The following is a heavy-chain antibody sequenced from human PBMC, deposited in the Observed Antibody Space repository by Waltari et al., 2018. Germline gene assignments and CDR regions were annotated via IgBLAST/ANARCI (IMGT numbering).Heavy chain of an antibody. Sequence: EVQLVESGGGLIQPGGSLRLSCAASGFTVSSNYMSWVRPAPGKGLEWVSVIYSGGSTYYADSVKGRFTISRDNSKNTLYLQMNSLRAEDTAVYYCARIGDLTGYYPFDYWGQGTLVTVSS. D-gene: IGHD3-9*01. V-gene: IGHV3-53*01. CDR3: ARIGDLTGYYPFDY. J-gene: IGHJ4*02. CDR1: GFTVSSNY. CDR2: IYSGGST.